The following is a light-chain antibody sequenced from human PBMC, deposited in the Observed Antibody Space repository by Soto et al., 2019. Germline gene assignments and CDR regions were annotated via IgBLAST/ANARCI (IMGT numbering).Light chain of an antibody. CDR3: QQRYSTTIT. V-gene: IGKV1-39*01. J-gene: IGKJ5*01. CDR2: AAS. CDR1: QSISSY. Sequence: DIHMTQSPSSLSASVGDRVTITXRASQSISSYLNWYQKKXGKDPKXXIYAASSLQSGVPSRFSGSGSGTDFNLTISSLQTEDFATYECQQRYSTTITFGQGTRLEIK.